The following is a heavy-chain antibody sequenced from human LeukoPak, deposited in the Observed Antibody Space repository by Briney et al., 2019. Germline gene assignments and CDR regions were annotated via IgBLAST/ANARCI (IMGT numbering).Heavy chain of an antibody. CDR3: ATSSITHTRDP. V-gene: IGHV1-2*02. D-gene: IGHD6-6*01. Sequence: ASVKVSCKASGYAFSGIYFNWVRQAPGQGLEWMGWINPNSGARIYSQKFQGRVTMDTSINIVYMELSSLTSDDTAVYYCATSSITHTRDPWGQGTLVTVSS. CDR1: GYAFSGIY. CDR2: INPNSGAR. J-gene: IGHJ5*02.